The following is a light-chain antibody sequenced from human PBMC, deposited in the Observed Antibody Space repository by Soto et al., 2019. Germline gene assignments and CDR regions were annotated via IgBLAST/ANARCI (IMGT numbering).Light chain of an antibody. CDR3: SSYTSSSTLDVV. Sequence: QSVLTQPASVSGSPGQSITISCTGTSSDVGGYNYVSWYQQHPGNAPKLMIYDVSNRPSGVSNRFSGSKSGNTASLTISGIQAEDEADYYCSSYTSSSTLDVVFGGGTKLTVL. V-gene: IGLV2-14*01. CDR2: DVS. CDR1: SSDVGGYNY. J-gene: IGLJ2*01.